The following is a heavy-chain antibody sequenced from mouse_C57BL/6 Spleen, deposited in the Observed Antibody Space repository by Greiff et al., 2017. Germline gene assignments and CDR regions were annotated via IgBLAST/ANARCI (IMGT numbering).Heavy chain of an antibody. CDR1: GFTFSGYA. Sequence: EVKLMESGGGLVKPGGSLKLSCAASGFTFSGYAMSWVRQTPEKRLEWVATISDGGSYTYYPDNVKGRFTISRDNAKNNLYLQMSHLKSEDTAMYYCARGRTIVTPFNYWGQGTTLTVSS. CDR2: ISDGGSYT. J-gene: IGHJ2*01. V-gene: IGHV5-4*03. CDR3: ARGRTIVTPFNY. D-gene: IGHD2-5*01.